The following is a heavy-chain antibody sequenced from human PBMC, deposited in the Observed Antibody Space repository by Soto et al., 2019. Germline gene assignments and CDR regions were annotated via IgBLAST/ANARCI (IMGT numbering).Heavy chain of an antibody. J-gene: IGHJ5*02. CDR3: ARPYCSGGSCYSEDNWFDP. V-gene: IGHV4-39*01. CDR1: GGSISSSSYY. D-gene: IGHD2-15*01. Sequence: PSETLSLTCTVSGGSISSSSYYWGWIRQPPGKGLEWIGSIYYSGSTYYNPSLKSRVTISVDTSKNQFSLKLSSVTAADTAVYYCARPYCSGGSCYSEDNWFDPWGQGTLVTVSS. CDR2: IYYSGST.